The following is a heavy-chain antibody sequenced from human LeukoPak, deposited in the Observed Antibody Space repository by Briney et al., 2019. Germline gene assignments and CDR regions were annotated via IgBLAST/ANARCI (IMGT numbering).Heavy chain of an antibody. Sequence: GGSLRLSWAASGFTFSSYAMHWVRQAPGKGLEWVAVISYDGSNKYYADSVKGRFTISRDNSKNTLYLQMNSLRAEDTAVYYCASIAAAGTGSKLDYWGQGTLVTVSS. V-gene: IGHV3-30*01. CDR1: GFTFSSYA. CDR2: ISYDGSNK. J-gene: IGHJ4*02. CDR3: ASIAAAGTGSKLDY. D-gene: IGHD6-13*01.